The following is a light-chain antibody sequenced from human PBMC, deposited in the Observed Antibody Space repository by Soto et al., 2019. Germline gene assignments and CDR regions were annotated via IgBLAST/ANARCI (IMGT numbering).Light chain of an antibody. CDR3: QQYNTYPFT. J-gene: IGKJ2*01. Sequence: DIHMTQSPSTLSASAGDRVNITCRASQDISTWLAWYQQKPGKAPKLLIYKASSLESEGPSRFSGSGSGTEFTLTINSLQPDDFASYFCQQYNTYPFTFGQGTKLEIQ. CDR2: KAS. V-gene: IGKV1-5*03. CDR1: QDISTW.